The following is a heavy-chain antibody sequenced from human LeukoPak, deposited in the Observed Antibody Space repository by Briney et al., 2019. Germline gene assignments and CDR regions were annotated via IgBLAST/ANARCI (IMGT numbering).Heavy chain of an antibody. Sequence: SETLSLTCTVSGGSISSHYWSWIRQPPGKGLEWIGYIYYSGGTNYNPSLKSRVTISVDTSKNQFSLKLSSVTAADTAVYYCARAGVFDAFDIWGQGTMVTVSS. D-gene: IGHD6-13*01. V-gene: IGHV4-59*11. CDR3: ARAGVFDAFDI. J-gene: IGHJ3*02. CDR1: GGSISSHY. CDR2: IYYSGGT.